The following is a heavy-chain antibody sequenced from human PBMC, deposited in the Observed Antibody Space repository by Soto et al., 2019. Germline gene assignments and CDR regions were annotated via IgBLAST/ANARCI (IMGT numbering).Heavy chain of an antibody. CDR1: GDTFTDYY. D-gene: IGHD2-21*02. J-gene: IGHJ4*02. Sequence: QVQLMQSGAEVKKPGASVKVSCKASGDTFTDYYIHWVRQAPGQGLEWMGTVNPSGGHTTYAQHFLGRVTMTRDTSTSTLSMALTSLTSADTAVYYCARGGHIVVVTAALDYWGQGTLVTVAA. CDR2: VNPSGGHT. CDR3: ARGGHIVVVTAALDY. V-gene: IGHV1-46*01.